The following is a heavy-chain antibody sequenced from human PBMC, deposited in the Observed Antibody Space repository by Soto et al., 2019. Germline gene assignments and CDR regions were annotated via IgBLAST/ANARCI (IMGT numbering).Heavy chain of an antibody. V-gene: IGHV3-33*01. CDR2: IWYDGSNK. J-gene: IGHJ4*02. D-gene: IGHD3-3*01. Sequence: QVQLVESGGGVVQPGRSLRLSCVASGFTFSTYGRHWVRQAPGKGLGWVAVIWYDGSNKYYADSVKGRFTISRDNSKNTLYLQMNSLRAEDTAVYYCARDTTDFWSGYYFDYWGQGTLVTVSS. CDR1: GFTFSTYG. CDR3: ARDTTDFWSGYYFDY.